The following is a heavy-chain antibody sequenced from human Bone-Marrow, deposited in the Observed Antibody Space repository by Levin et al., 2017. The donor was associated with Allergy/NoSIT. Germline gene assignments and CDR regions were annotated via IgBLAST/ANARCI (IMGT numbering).Heavy chain of an antibody. Sequence: PSETLSLTCAVSGGSINSGDYSWSWIRQPPGKGLEWIGYIYHSGSTTYNPSLKSRLTISIDMSKNQFSLKLTSVTAADTAVYYCAGDYGSGSYRFDYWGQGTLVTVSS. D-gene: IGHD3-10*01. J-gene: IGHJ4*02. CDR2: IYHSGST. V-gene: IGHV4-30-2*01. CDR3: AGDYGSGSYRFDY. CDR1: GGSINSGDYS.